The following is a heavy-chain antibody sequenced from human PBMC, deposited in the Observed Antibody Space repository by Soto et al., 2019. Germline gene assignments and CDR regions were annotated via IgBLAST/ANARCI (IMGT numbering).Heavy chain of an antibody. CDR1: GFTFNNFA. V-gene: IGHV3-23*01. Sequence: EVHLLGSGGDLVKPGGSLRLSCEVSGFTFNNFAMSWVRQSPGKGLEWVSTISSDGDLRHYAESVKGRFTISRDNSKSSLFLQMNSRRAEDTALYCWAKVRQRFLDILTGATNFDSWGQGTLVTVSS. CDR3: AKVRQRFLDILTGATNFDS. CDR2: ISSDGDLR. J-gene: IGHJ4*02. D-gene: IGHD3-9*01.